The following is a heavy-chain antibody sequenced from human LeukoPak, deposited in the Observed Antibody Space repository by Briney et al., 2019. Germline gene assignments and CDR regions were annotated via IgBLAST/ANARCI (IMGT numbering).Heavy chain of an antibody. V-gene: IGHV3-30*04. J-gene: IGHJ3*01. Sequence: GISLRLSCAPSGLPFNNHAVQWVRHSPGEGLEGLSLISYDGYNRYCADSVERRFPISRDNSKRTLYLHLKGLRHEDSAVYFCARARRTTVAFIDAFDLWGRGTTLTVSS. CDR2: ISYDGYNR. CDR3: ARARRTTVAFIDAFDL. CDR1: GLPFNNHA. D-gene: IGHD1-1*01.